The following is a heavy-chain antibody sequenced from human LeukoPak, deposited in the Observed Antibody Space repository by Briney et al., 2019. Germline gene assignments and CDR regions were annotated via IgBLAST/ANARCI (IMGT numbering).Heavy chain of an antibody. J-gene: IGHJ6*03. CDR1: GGYIRSYY. Sequence: PSETLSLTCTVSGGYIRSYYWSWIRQPPGKGLEWIGYIYSSGSTNYNPSLKSRVTISVDTSKNQFSLRLSSVTAADTAVYYCARWSGSVTARNYYYYMDVWGEGTTVTVSS. CDR3: ARWSGSVTARNYYYYMDV. CDR2: IYSSGST. V-gene: IGHV4-59*08. D-gene: IGHD6-6*01.